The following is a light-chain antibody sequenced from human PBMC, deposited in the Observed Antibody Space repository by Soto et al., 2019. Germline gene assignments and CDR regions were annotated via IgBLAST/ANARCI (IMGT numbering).Light chain of an antibody. J-gene: IGKJ5*01. CDR2: GAS. V-gene: IGKV3-20*01. CDR1: QSVSSSY. Sequence: EIVLTQSPATLSSFPGDRVTLSCRASQSVSSSYLAWYQQKPGQAPRLLIYGASSRATGIPDRFSGSGSGTDFTLTISRLEPEDFAVYYCQQYGSSHTFGQGTRLEF. CDR3: QQYGSSHT.